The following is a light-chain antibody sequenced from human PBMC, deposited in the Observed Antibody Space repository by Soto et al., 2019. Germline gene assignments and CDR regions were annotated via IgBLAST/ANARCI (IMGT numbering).Light chain of an antibody. CDR3: GTWDSSLSFVL. V-gene: IGLV1-51*01. CDR2: DNN. Sequence: QSVLTQPPSVSAAPGQTVAISCSGSNSNIGNNYVSWNQQLPGTAPKLLIFDNNRRPSGIPDRFSGSKSGTSATLGITGLQTGDEADYYCGTWDSSLSFVLFGGGTKLTVL. J-gene: IGLJ2*01. CDR1: NSNIGNNY.